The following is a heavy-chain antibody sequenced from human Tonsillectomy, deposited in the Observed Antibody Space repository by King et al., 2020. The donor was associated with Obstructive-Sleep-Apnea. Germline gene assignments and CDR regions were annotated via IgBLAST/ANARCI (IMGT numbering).Heavy chain of an antibody. V-gene: IGHV4-39*07. CDR3: ATVDTAMVGPFDY. CDR1: GGFISSSTYY. D-gene: IGHD5-18*01. CDR2: IYYLGST. Sequence: LQLQESGPGLVKPSETLSLNCSVSGGFISSSTYYWGWIRQPPGKGLEWIAIIYYLGSTYSNPSLKSRVSISVDTTKNQFSLNLSSVTAADTAVYYCATVDTAMVGPFDYWGQGTLVTVSS. J-gene: IGHJ4*02.